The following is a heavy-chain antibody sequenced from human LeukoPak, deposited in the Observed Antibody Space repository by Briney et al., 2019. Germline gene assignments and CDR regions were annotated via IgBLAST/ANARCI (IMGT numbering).Heavy chain of an antibody. D-gene: IGHD1-26*01. CDR2: IYYSGST. CDR1: GGSISSGGYS. J-gene: IGHJ5*02. CDR3: ARRGRARLYNWFDP. V-gene: IGHV4-30-4*07. Sequence: SETLSLTCAVSGGSISSGGYSWSWIRQPPGKGLEWIGYIYYSGSTYYNPSLKSRLTISVDTSKNQFSLKLSSVTAADTAVYYCARRGRARLYNWFDPWGQGTLVTVSS.